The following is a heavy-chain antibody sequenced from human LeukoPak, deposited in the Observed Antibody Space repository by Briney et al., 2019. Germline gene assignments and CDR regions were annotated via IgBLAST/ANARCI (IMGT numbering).Heavy chain of an antibody. CDR2: IYYSGST. CDR1: GGSISSGGYY. D-gene: IGHD6-19*01. J-gene: IGHJ4*02. Sequence: PSETLSLTCTVSGGSISSGGYYWSWIRQHPGKGLEWIGYIYYSGSTYYNPSLKSRVTISVDTSKNQFSLELSSVTAADTAVYYCARVAGNVAGIDYWGQGTLVTVSS. V-gene: IGHV4-31*03. CDR3: ARVAGNVAGIDY.